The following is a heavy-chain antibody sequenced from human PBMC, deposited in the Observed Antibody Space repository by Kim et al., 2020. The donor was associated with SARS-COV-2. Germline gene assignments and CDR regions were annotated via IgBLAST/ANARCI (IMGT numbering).Heavy chain of an antibody. J-gene: IGHJ6*02. CDR3: ARGFSSGSYRYYYYYGMDV. V-gene: IGHV4-34*01. D-gene: IGHD1-26*01. CDR1: GGSFSGYY. Sequence: SETLSLTCAVYGGSFSGYYWSWIRQPPGKGLEWIGEINHSGSTNYNPSLKSRVTISVDTSKNQFSLKLSSVTAADTAVYYCARGFSSGSYRYYYYYGMDVWGQGTTVTVSS. CDR2: INHSGST.